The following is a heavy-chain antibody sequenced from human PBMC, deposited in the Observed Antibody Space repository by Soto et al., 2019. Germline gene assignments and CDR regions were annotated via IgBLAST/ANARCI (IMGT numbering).Heavy chain of an antibody. CDR2: IYYSGST. D-gene: IGHD3-10*01. J-gene: IGHJ6*02. CDR3: ARHYGYGSGSYYYYYGMDV. Sequence: PSETLSLTCTVSGGSISSSLYYWGWIRQPPGKGLEWIGSIYYSGSTYYNPSLKSRVTISVDSSKNQFSLKLSSVTAADTAVYYCARHYGYGSGSYYYYYGMDVWGQGTTVTVS. V-gene: IGHV4-39*01. CDR1: GGSISSSLYY.